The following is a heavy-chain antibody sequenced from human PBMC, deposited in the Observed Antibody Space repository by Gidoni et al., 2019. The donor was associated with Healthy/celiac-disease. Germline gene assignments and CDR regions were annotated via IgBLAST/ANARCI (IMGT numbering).Heavy chain of an antibody. CDR1: GFTFSSYG. D-gene: IGHD1-26*01. J-gene: IGHJ4*02. CDR2: ISYDGSNK. Sequence: QVQLVESGGGVVQPGRSLRLSCAASGFTFSSYGMHWVRQAPGKGLEWVAVISYDGSNKYYADSVKGRFTISRDNSKNTLYLQMNSLRAEDTAVYYCAKGRRRVGATIAHLDYWGQGTLVTVSS. V-gene: IGHV3-30*18. CDR3: AKGRRRVGATIAHLDY.